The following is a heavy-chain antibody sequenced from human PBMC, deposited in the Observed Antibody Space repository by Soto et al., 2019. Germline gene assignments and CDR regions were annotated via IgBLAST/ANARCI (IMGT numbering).Heavy chain of an antibody. V-gene: IGHV3-48*02. Sequence: PGGSLRLSCAASGFTFSDYSMNWVRQTPGKGLEWVSYISGSSSSKYYTDSVKGRFTISRDNAKNSLYLQMNSLRDEDTAVYYYAIGLRHYYDSSGYDWFDPWGQGTLVTVSS. CDR1: GFTFSDYS. CDR3: AIGLRHYYDSSGYDWFDP. D-gene: IGHD3-22*01. J-gene: IGHJ5*02. CDR2: ISGSSSSK.